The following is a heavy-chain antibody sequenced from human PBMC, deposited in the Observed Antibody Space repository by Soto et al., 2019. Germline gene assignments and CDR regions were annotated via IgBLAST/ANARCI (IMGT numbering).Heavy chain of an antibody. J-gene: IGHJ6*03. V-gene: IGHV4-59*01. CDR1: GGSISSYY. CDR3: ARGGYGSGSYYNAKDYYYYYMDV. D-gene: IGHD3-10*01. Sequence: PSETLSLTCTVSGGSISSYYWSWIRQPPGKGLEWIGYIYYSGSTNYNPSLKSRVTISVDTSKNQFSLKLSSVTAADTAVYYCARGGYGSGSYYNAKDYYYYYMDVWGKGTTVTVSS. CDR2: IYYSGST.